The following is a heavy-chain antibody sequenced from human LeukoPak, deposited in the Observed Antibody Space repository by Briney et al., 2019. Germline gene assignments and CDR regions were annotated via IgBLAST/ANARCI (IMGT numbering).Heavy chain of an antibody. Sequence: QSGGSLRLSCAASGFTFSNYWMSWVRQAPGKGLEWVANIKQDGSEKYYVDSVKGRFTISRDNAKNSLYLQMNSLRAEDTAVYYCARGASYSGYDLFDYWGQGTLVTVSS. J-gene: IGHJ4*02. CDR2: IKQDGSEK. CDR1: GFTFSNYW. V-gene: IGHV3-7*01. D-gene: IGHD5-12*01. CDR3: ARGASYSGYDLFDY.